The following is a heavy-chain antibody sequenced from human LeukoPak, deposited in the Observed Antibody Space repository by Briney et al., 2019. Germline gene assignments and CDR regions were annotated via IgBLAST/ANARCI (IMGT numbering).Heavy chain of an antibody. D-gene: IGHD3-10*01. CDR1: GFTFDDYA. J-gene: IGHJ6*03. V-gene: IGHV3-9*01. Sequence: GGSLRLSCAASGFTFDDYAMHWVRQAPGKGLEWVSGISWNSGSIGYADSVKSRFTISRDNAKNSLYLQMNSLRAEDTALYYCAKDKGEYYYMDVWGKGTTVTISS. CDR2: ISWNSGSI. CDR3: AKDKGEYYYMDV.